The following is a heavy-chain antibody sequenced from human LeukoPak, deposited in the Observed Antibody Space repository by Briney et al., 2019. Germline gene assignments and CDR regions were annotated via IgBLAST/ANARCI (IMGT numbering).Heavy chain of an antibody. CDR1: GFTFSNYG. J-gene: IGHJ5*02. CDR3: ARDGTGSPYSSGWYVVWFDP. Sequence: PGGSLRLSCAASGFTFSNYGMHWVRQAPGKGLEWVAFIRYDASNKYYADSVRGRFTISRDSSKNTLYLQMNSLRSEDTAVYCCARDGTGSPYSSGWYVVWFDPWGQGTLVTVSS. CDR2: IRYDASNK. V-gene: IGHV3-30*02. D-gene: IGHD6-19*01.